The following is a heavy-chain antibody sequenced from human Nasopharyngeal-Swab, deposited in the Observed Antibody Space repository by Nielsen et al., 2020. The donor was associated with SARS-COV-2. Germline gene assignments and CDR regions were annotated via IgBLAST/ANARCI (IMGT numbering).Heavy chain of an antibody. J-gene: IGHJ4*02. CDR1: GGSISSSSYY. V-gene: IGHV4-39*01. CDR3: ARGGYSYGFDY. Sequence: LSLTCTVSGGSISSSSYYWGWIRQPPGKGLEWIGSIYYSGSTYYNPSLKSRVTISVDTSKNQFSLKLSSVTAADTAVYYCARGGYSYGFDYWGQGTLVTVSS. CDR2: IYYSGST. D-gene: IGHD5-18*01.